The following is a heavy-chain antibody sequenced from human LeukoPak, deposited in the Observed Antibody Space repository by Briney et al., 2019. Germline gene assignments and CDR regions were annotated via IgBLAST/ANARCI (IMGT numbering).Heavy chain of an antibody. D-gene: IGHD3-10*02. V-gene: IGHV3-48*03. CDR1: GFTFSSYE. CDR2: ISSSGSTI. J-gene: IGHJ6*04. CDR3: AELGITMIGGV. Sequence: GGSLRLSCAASGFTFSSYEMNWVRQAPGEGLEGVSYISSSGSTIYYADSVKGRFTISRDNAKNSLYLQMHSLRAEDTAVYYCAELGITMIGGVWGKGTTVTISS.